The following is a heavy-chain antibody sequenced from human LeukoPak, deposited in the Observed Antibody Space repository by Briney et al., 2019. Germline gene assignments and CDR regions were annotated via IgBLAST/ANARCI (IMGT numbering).Heavy chain of an antibody. Sequence: TGGSLRLSCVVSGVSLSSHGMHWVRQAPGKRLEWLTFTWSDGRSEYYADSVKGRFSVSRDNPKNTVYLQIDSLRVEDTAVYYCARDRGNDYFDSWGQGTLVTVSS. CDR2: TWSDGRSE. V-gene: IGHV3-33*01. CDR1: GVSLSSHG. J-gene: IGHJ4*02. CDR3: ARDRGNDYFDS.